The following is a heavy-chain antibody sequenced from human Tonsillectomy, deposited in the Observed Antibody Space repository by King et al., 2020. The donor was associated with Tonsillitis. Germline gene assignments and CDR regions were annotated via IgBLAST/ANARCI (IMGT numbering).Heavy chain of an antibody. J-gene: IGHJ4*02. V-gene: IGHV1-8*01. D-gene: IGHD4-17*01. CDR3: ARTPPNGDFFDF. Sequence: VQLVESGAEVKKPGASVKVSCKASGYTFRNYDINWVRQATGQGLEWLGYMKPYSGETGYAQKFQGRVTMTRDTSISTAYMDLTSLTSEDTAVYYCARTPPNGDFFDFWGQGTLVTVSS. CDR1: GYTFRNYD. CDR2: MKPYSGET.